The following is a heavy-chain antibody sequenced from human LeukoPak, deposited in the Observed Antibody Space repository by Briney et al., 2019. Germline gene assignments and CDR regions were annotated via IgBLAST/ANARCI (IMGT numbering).Heavy chain of an antibody. J-gene: IGHJ4*02. CDR3: AKGSTGVAGSLFFDY. Sequence: GGSLRLSCAASGFTFSSHPMSWVRLAPGKGLEWVAFIRNDGSDKYYADSVKGRFTISRDNSKNTLYLQMNSLRDEDTAVYYCAKGSTGVAGSLFFDYWGQGTLVTVSS. CDR1: GFTFSSHP. V-gene: IGHV3-30*02. D-gene: IGHD6-19*01. CDR2: IRNDGSDK.